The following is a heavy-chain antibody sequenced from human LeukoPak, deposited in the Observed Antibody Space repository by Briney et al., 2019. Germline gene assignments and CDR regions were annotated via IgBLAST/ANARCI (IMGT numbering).Heavy chain of an antibody. CDR3: ARVRDSIFGVVSHEINY. J-gene: IGHJ4*02. CDR2: IWYDGSNK. CDR1: GFTFSTYG. D-gene: IGHD3-3*02. Sequence: GGSLRLSCAASGFTFSTYGMHWVRQAPGKGLEWVALIWYDGSNKYYADSVKGRFTISRDNAKNSLYLQMNSLRAEDTAVYYCARVRDSIFGVVSHEINYWGQGTLVTVSS. V-gene: IGHV3-33*01.